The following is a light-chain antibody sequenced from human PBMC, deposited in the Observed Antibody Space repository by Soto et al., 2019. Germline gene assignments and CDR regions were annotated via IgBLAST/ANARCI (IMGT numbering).Light chain of an antibody. CDR1: QSVSSY. V-gene: IGKV3-11*01. CDR2: DAS. CDR3: QQPYT. J-gene: IGKJ2*01. Sequence: EIVLTQSPATLSLSPGERATLSCRASQSVSSYLAWYQQKPGQAPRLLIYDASNRATGIPARFSGSGSGTDFTLTISSLEPEDFAVYYCQQPYTFGPGTKLEIK.